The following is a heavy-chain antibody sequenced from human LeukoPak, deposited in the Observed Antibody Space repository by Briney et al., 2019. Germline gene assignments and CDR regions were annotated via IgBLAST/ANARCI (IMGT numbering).Heavy chain of an antibody. CDR3: ARDKILEWLPLYYFDY. CDR2: INPNSGGT. CDR1: GYXFTGYK. Sequence: GASVKVSCKASGYXFTGYKMHWVRQAPGQGLEWMGWINPNSGGTNYEQKFQGRVTMTSDTSISTAYMELSRLRSDDTAVYYCARDKILEWLPLYYFDYWGQGTLVTVSS. D-gene: IGHD3-3*01. V-gene: IGHV1-2*02. J-gene: IGHJ4*02.